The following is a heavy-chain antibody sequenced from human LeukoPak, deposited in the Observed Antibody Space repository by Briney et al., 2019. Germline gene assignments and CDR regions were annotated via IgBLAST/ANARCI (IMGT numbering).Heavy chain of an antibody. Sequence: GGSLRLSCAASGFTFSSYSMNWVRQAPGKGLEWVSAISASGSTYYADSVKGRFTISRDNSKNTLYLQMNSLRAEDTAVYYCAKPGITMIVVLLNYFGSWGQGTLVTVSS. CDR3: AKPGITMIVVLLNYFGS. D-gene: IGHD3-22*01. CDR1: GFTFSSYS. V-gene: IGHV3-23*01. CDR2: ISASGST. J-gene: IGHJ4*02.